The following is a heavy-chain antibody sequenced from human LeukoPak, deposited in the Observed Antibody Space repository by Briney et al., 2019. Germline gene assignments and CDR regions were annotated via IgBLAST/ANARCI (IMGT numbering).Heavy chain of an antibody. CDR2: ISYDGSNK. CDR3: AKDRRPTYYSDSSGYYFRDAFNI. V-gene: IGHV3-30*04. CDR1: GFTFSSYA. J-gene: IGHJ3*02. Sequence: AGGSLRLSCAASGFTFSSYAMHWVRQAPGKGLEWVAVISYDGSNKYYADSVKGRFTISRDNSKNTLYLQMNSLRAEDTAVYYCAKDRRPTYYSDSSGYYFRDAFNIWGQGTVVTVSS. D-gene: IGHD3-22*01.